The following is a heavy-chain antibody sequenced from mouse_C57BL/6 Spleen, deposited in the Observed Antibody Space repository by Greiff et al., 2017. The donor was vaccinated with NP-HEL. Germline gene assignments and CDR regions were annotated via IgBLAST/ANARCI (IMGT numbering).Heavy chain of an antibody. Sequence: DVMLVESGGGLVKPGGSLKLSCAASGFTFSSYAMSWVRQTPEKRLEWVATISDGGSYTYYPDNVKGRFTISRDNAKNNLYLQMSHLKSEDTAMYYCASLTTVVPWYFDVWGTGTTVTVSS. CDR3: ASLTTVVPWYFDV. J-gene: IGHJ1*03. CDR1: GFTFSSYA. V-gene: IGHV5-4*03. CDR2: ISDGGSYT. D-gene: IGHD1-1*01.